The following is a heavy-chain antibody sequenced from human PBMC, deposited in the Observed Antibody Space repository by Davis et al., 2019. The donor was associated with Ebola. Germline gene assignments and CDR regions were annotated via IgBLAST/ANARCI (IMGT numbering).Heavy chain of an antibody. CDR1: GGTFSISA. V-gene: IGHV1-69*13. J-gene: IGHJ4*02. CDR2: IIPIFGSA. CDR3: ATQPSSGGFEY. D-gene: IGHD3-10*01. Sequence: AASVKVSCKVSGGTFSISAIGWVRQAPGQGFEWMGGIIPIFGSANYAQKFQGRVTITADESTSTVYMQLSSLRSEDTAVYYSATQPSSGGFEYWGQGTLVTVSS.